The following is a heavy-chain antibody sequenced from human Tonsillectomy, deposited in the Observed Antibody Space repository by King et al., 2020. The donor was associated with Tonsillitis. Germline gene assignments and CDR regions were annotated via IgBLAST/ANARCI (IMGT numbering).Heavy chain of an antibody. J-gene: IGHJ4*02. V-gene: IGHV3-74*01. D-gene: IGHD6-19*01. Sequence: VQLVESGGGLAQPGGSLRLSCAASGLTFSTYWMHWVRQAPGQGLVWVSRISSYGSTTDYADSVKGRFTISRDNAKNTLYLQMNSLRAEDTAVYYCAISPNSGWSDCGQGTLVIVSS. CDR3: AISPNSGWSD. CDR2: ISSYGSTT. CDR1: GLTFSTYW.